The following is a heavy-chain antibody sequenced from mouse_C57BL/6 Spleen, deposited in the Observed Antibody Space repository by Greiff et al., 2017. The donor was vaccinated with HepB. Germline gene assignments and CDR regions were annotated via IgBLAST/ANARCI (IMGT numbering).Heavy chain of an antibody. CDR1: GYTFTDYY. Sequence: QVQLQQSGAELVRPGASVKLSCKASGYTFTDYYINWVKQRPGQGLEWIARIYPGSGNTYYNEKFKGKATLTAEKSSSTAYMQLSSLTSEDSAVYFCARWEAQASIFDYWGQGTTLTVSS. V-gene: IGHV1-76*01. CDR3: ARWEAQASIFDY. CDR2: IYPGSGNT. D-gene: IGHD3-2*02. J-gene: IGHJ2*01.